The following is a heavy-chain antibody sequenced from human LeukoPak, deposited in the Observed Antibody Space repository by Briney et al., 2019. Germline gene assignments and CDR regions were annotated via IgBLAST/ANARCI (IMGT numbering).Heavy chain of an antibody. D-gene: IGHD2-2*02. Sequence: GQSLRLSSAASGFAFHYYAMHWVRPAPGKGLEWVSGISVNGHIDYANSVKGRFTISRDNAKNSLYLQMNSLRAEDTALYYCAKCRRCITTSCYTAFDYWGQGTLVTVSS. V-gene: IGHV3-9*01. CDR2: ISVNGHI. CDR1: GFAFHYYA. CDR3: AKCRRCITTSCYTAFDY. J-gene: IGHJ4*02.